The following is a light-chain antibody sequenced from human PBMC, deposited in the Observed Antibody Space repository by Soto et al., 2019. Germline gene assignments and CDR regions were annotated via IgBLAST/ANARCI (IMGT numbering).Light chain of an antibody. V-gene: IGKV1-39*01. CDR3: QQYGSSLPIT. CDR1: QSISSY. Sequence: DIQMTQSPSSLAASVGDRVTITCRASQSISSYLNWYQQKPGKAPKLLIYAASSLQSGVPSRFSGSGSGTDFTLTISSLQPEDFAVYYCQQYGSSLPITFGQGTQLEIK. J-gene: IGKJ5*01. CDR2: AAS.